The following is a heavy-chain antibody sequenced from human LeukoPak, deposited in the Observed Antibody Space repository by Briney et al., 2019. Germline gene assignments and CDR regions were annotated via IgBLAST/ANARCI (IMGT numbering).Heavy chain of an antibody. Sequence: GGSLRLSCAASGFSVSRNYMTWVRQAPGEGLEWVSLIYSGGSTSYADSVKGRFTISRDNSKNTLYLQMNSLRAEDTAVYYCARKTDHQSGGDYWGQGTLVPLSS. CDR1: GFSVSRNY. V-gene: IGHV3-66*01. D-gene: IGHD5-12*01. CDR3: ARKTDHQSGGDY. CDR2: IYSGGST. J-gene: IGHJ4*02.